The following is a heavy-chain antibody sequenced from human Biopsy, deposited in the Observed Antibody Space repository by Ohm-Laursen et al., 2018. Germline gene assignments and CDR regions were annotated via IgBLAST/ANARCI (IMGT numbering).Heavy chain of an antibody. CDR2: IIAVSGLV. D-gene: IGHD3-3*01. CDR1: GGTFSNYA. CDR3: ATPFQYYDSWGGYPPFDH. J-gene: IGHJ4*02. Sequence: SSVKVSCKASGGTFSNYAISWVRQAPGEGLEWMGGIIAVSGLVNYAPKFQGRVSITADKSTTTAYMEPSNLKSEGTAVYYCATPFQYYDSWGGYPPFDHWGQGTLVTVSS. V-gene: IGHV1-69*17.